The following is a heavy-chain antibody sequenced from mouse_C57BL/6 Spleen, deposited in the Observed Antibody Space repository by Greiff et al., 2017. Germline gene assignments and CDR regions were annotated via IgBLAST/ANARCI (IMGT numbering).Heavy chain of an antibody. CDR2: ILPGSGST. CDR3: AREGDGYLYYFDY. CDR1: GYTFTGYW. D-gene: IGHD2-3*01. J-gene: IGHJ2*01. V-gene: IGHV1-9*01. Sequence: VQLQQSGAELMKPGASVKLSCKATGYTFTGYWIEWVKQRPGHGLAWIGEILPGSGSTSYNEKFKGKATFTADTSSTTAYMQLSRLTTEDSAIYYCAREGDGYLYYFDYWGQGTTLTVSS.